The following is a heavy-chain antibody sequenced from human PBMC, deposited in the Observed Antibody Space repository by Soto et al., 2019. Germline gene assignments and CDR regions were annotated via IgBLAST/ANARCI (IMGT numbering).Heavy chain of an antibody. J-gene: IGHJ3*02. Sequence: QVQLQESGPGLVKPSQTLSLTCTVSGGSISSGGYYWSWIRQHPGKGLEWIGYIYYSGSTYYNPSRKCRVTISVDTSKNQFSLKLSSVTAADTAVYYCARVCGGDCHNAFDIWGQGTMVTVSS. D-gene: IGHD2-21*02. V-gene: IGHV4-31*03. CDR3: ARVCGGDCHNAFDI. CDR1: GGSISSGGYY. CDR2: IYYSGST.